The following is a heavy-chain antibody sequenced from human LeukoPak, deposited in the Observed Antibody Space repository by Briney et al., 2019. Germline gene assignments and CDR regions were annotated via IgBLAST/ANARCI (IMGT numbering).Heavy chain of an antibody. V-gene: IGHV3-30*18. J-gene: IGHJ4*02. Sequence: GGSLRLSCAASGFTFSSYGMHWVRQAPGKGLEWVAVISYDGSNKYYADSVKGRFTISRDNSKNTLYLQMNSLRAEDTAVYYCAKDIMYGSGSYYFDYWGQGTLVTVSS. CDR3: AKDIMYGSGSYYFDY. D-gene: IGHD3-10*01. CDR1: GFTFSSYG. CDR2: ISYDGSNK.